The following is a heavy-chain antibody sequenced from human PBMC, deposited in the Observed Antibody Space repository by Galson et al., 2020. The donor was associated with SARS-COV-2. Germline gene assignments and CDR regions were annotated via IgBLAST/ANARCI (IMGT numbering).Heavy chain of an antibody. J-gene: IGHJ4*02. CDR2: IIPIFGKA. CDR3: ARESDGYYDSSGYCYTLFDY. D-gene: IGHD3-22*01. Sequence: SSVKVSCKASGGTFSSYAISWVRQAPGPGLEWMGGIIPIFGKANYEQKLQGRVTMTTDTSTSTAYMELRSLRSDDTAVYYCARESDGYYDSSGYCYTLFDYGGQGNLVTVSS. V-gene: IGHV1-69*05. CDR1: GGTFSSYA.